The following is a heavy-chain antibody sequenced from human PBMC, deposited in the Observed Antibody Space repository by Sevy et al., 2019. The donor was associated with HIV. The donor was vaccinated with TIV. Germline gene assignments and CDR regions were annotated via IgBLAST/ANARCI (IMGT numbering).Heavy chain of an antibody. V-gene: IGHV5-51*01. CDR2: IYPGDSDT. CDR1: GYSFTSYW. CDR3: ARGYCSGGSCYGPLYFQH. J-gene: IGHJ1*01. D-gene: IGHD2-15*01. Sequence: GESLKIYCKGSGYSFTSYWIGWVRQMPGKGLEWMGIIYPGDSDTRYSPSFQGQVTISTDKSISTAYLQWSSLKASDTAMYYCARGYCSGGSCYGPLYFQHWGQGTLVTVSS.